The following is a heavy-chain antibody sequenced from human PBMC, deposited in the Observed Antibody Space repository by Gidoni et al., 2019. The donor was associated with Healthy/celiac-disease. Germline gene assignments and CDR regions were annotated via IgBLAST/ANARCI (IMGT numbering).Heavy chain of an antibody. J-gene: IGHJ4*02. CDR3: AKDLWRIAVAGTGGGFDY. CDR2: ISYDGSNK. Sequence: QVQLVESGGGVVTPGRSLRLSCAASGFTFSSSRMHWVRQAPGKGLEWVAVISYDGSNKYSADSVKGRFTISRDNSKNTLYLQMNSLRAEDTAVYYCAKDLWRIAVAGTGGGFDYWGQGTLVTVSS. V-gene: IGHV3-30*18. CDR1: GFTFSSSR. D-gene: IGHD6-19*01.